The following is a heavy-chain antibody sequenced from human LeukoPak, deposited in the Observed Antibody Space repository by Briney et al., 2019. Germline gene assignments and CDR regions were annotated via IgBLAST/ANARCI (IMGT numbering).Heavy chain of an antibody. Sequence: SVKVSCKASGGTFSSYAISWVRQAPGQGLEWMGRIIPILGIANYAQKFQGRVTITADKSTSTAYMELSSLRSEDTAVYYCAIPVVAAKGDFDYWGQGTLVTVSS. CDR1: GGTFSSYA. CDR3: AIPVVAAKGDFDY. CDR2: IIPILGIA. J-gene: IGHJ4*02. D-gene: IGHD2-15*01. V-gene: IGHV1-69*04.